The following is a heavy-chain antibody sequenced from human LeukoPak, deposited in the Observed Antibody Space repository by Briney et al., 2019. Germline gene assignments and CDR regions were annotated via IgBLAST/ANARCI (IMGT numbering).Heavy chain of an antibody. J-gene: IGHJ3*02. CDR2: IRAYEGET. CDR1: GYTFTTNG. V-gene: IGHV1-18*04. D-gene: IGHD2-2*01. CDR3: ARLRGGIYSSRDAFHI. Sequence: GAVRVSCKASGYTFTTNGVRWGRQAPGEGVERLAWIRAYEGETNYTPDLQGGGTLSTDTSTSTAYMELTSLRSDDTAVYYCARLRGGIYSSRDAFHIWGQGTMVTVSS.